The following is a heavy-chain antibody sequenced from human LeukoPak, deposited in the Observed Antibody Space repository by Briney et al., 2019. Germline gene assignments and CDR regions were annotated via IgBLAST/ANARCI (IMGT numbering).Heavy chain of an antibody. CDR1: GYTFTSYG. J-gene: IGHJ4*02. Sequence: GASVTVSFKASGYTFTSYGISWVRQAPGQGLEWMGWISVYNGNKNYAQKLQGRVTMTTDTSTSTAYMELRSVRSDDTAVYYCAREFLYWGQGTLVTVSS. CDR3: AREFLY. CDR2: ISVYNGNK. V-gene: IGHV1-18*04.